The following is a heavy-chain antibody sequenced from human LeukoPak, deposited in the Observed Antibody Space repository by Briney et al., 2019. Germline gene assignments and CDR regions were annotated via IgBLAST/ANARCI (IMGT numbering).Heavy chain of an antibody. V-gene: IGHV6-1*01. J-gene: IGHJ5*02. Sequence: SQTLSLTCAISGDSVSSNSVGWNWIRQSPSRGLEWLGRTYYRSKWYNDYAVSVKSRITINPDTSKNQFSLQLNSVTPEDTAVYYCARVGSYITMVRGLSRWFDPWGQGTLVTVSS. CDR1: GDSVSSNSVG. CDR3: ARVGSYITMVRGLSRWFDP. D-gene: IGHD3-10*01. CDR2: TYYRSKWYN.